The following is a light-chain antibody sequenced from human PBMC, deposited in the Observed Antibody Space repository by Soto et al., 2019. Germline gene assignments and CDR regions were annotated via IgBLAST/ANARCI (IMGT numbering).Light chain of an antibody. J-gene: IGKJ4*01. CDR3: QQYASSPLI. CDR1: QSVGRNY. CDR2: GAS. V-gene: IGKV3-20*01. Sequence: EIVLTQSPGTLSLSPGERATLSCRASQSVGRNYLAWYQQKPGQAPRLLIYGASSRATGIPDSFSGSGSGTDFTLTFSRLEPEDFAVYYCQQYASSPLIFGGGTRVEIK.